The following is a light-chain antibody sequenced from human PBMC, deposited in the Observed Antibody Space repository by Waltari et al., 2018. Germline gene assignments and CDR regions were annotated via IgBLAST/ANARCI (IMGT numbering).Light chain of an antibody. CDR1: QSISSY. V-gene: IGKV1-39*01. J-gene: IGKJ1*01. CDR2: AAA. Sequence: DIQMTQSPSSLSASVGDRVTITRRASQSISSYLNCYQQKPGKTPKLLIYAAASLQSGVPSRFSGSGSGTDFTLTISSLQPEDFATYYCQQSYSTPRTFGQGTKVEIK. CDR3: QQSYSTPRT.